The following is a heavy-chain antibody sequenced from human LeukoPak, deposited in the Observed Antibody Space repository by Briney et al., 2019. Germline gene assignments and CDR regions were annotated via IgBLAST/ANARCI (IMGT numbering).Heavy chain of an antibody. D-gene: IGHD6-13*01. Sequence: GASVKVSCKASGYTFTGYYMHWVRQAPGQGLEWMGWINPNSGGTSYAQKFQGRVTMTRDTSISTAYMELSRLRSDDTAVYYCARAYSSSWHRNWFDPWGQGTLVTVSS. CDR2: INPNSGGT. J-gene: IGHJ5*02. V-gene: IGHV1-2*02. CDR1: GYTFTGYY. CDR3: ARAYSSSWHRNWFDP.